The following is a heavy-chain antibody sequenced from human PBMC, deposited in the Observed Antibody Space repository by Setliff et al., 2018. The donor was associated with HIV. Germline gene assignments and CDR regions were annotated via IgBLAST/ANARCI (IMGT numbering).Heavy chain of an antibody. CDR3: AREGALNTYHYGSGSYFDY. CDR2: IYSGGST. CDR1: GFTVSSNY. V-gene: IGHV3-53*01. J-gene: IGHJ4*02. Sequence: GGSLRLSCAASGFTVSSNYMSWVRQAPGKGLEWVSVIYSGGSTYYADSVKGRFTISRDNSKNTLYLQMNILRAEDTAVYYCAREGALNTYHYGSGSYFDYWGQGTLVTVSS. D-gene: IGHD3-10*01.